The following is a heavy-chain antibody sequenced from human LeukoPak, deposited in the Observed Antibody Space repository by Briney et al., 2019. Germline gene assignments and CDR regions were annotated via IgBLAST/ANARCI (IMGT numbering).Heavy chain of an antibody. CDR1: GFIFTNHG. CDR2: ITGDAGRT. CDR3: AKDRAWGAFAY. Sequence: GGSLRLSCAASGFIFTNHGMNWVRQAPGKGLEWVSGITGDAGRTYYADSVKGRFTISRDNSKNTLYLQMNSLRAEDTAIYYCAKDRAWGAFAYWGQGTLVTVSS. J-gene: IGHJ4*02. D-gene: IGHD1-26*01. V-gene: IGHV3-23*01.